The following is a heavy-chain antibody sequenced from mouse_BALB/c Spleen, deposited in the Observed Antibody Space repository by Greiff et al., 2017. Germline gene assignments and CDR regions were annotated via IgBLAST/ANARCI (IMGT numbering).Heavy chain of an antibody. J-gene: IGHJ3*01. CDR1: GYTFTSYW. Sequence: QVQLQQPGAELVKPGASVKLSCKASGYTFTSYWMHWVKQRPGQGLEWIGEINPSNGRTNYNEKFKSKATLTVDKSSSTAYMQLSSLTSEDSAVYYCARGGYGNYGFAYWGQGTLVTVSA. V-gene: IGHV1S81*02. D-gene: IGHD2-10*02. CDR3: ARGGYGNYGFAY. CDR2: INPSNGRT.